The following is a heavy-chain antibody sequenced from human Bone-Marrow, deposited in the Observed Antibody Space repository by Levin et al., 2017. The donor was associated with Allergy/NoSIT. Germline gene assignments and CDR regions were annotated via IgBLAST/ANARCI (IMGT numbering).Heavy chain of an antibody. D-gene: IGHD2-15*01. J-gene: IGHJ6*02. CDR1: GYTFTSYD. Sequence: EASVKVSCKASGYTFTSYDINWVRQATGQGLEWMGWMNPNSGNTGYAQKFQGRVTMTRNTSISTAYMELSSLRSEDTAVYYCARGRLVVVAATHYYYYYGMDVWGQGTTVTVSS. CDR2: MNPNSGNT. V-gene: IGHV1-8*01. CDR3: ARGRLVVVAATHYYYYYGMDV.